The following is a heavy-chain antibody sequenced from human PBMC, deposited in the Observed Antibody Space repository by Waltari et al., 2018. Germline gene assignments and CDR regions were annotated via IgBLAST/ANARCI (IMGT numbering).Heavy chain of an antibody. CDR2: INHSGST. V-gene: IGHV4-34*01. Sequence: QVQLQQWGAGLLKPSETLPLTCAVYGGSFSGYYWSWIRQPPGKGLEWIGEINHSGSTNYNPSLKSRVTISVDTSKNQFSLKLSSVTAADTAVYYCARTRYSSSSPLDYWGQGTLVTVSS. CDR1: GGSFSGYY. CDR3: ARTRYSSSSPLDY. D-gene: IGHD6-6*01. J-gene: IGHJ4*02.